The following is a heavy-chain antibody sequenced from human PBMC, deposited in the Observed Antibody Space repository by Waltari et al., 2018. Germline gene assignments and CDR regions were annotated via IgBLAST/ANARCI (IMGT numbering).Heavy chain of an antibody. V-gene: IGHV4-39*07. CDR1: GGSISSSSYY. CDR3: ARLIYNWNDGAFDI. D-gene: IGHD1-20*01. CDR2: IYYSGST. Sequence: QLQLQESGPGLVKPSETLSLTCTVSGGSISSSSYYWGWIRQPPGKGLEWIGSIYYSGSTYYNPSLKSRVTISVDTSKNQFSLKLSSVTAADTAVYYCARLIYNWNDGAFDIWGQGTMVTVSS. J-gene: IGHJ3*02.